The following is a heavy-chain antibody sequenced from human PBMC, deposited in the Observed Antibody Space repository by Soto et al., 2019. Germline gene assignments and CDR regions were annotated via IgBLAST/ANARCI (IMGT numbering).Heavy chain of an antibody. CDR1: GAYMRSYY. J-gene: IGHJ3*02. CDR2: MFHSGAN. V-gene: IGHV4-59*01. Sequence: SETLSLTCSVAGAYMRSYYWSWIRQRPGKGLEFLGYMFHSGANNYHPSVRSRLTIAVDTSKNEFSMKLKSVTADDTAVYYCARGLKRTYDSSGYHAPPGAFDIWGQGTMVTVSS. D-gene: IGHD3-22*01. CDR3: ARGLKRTYDSSGYHAPPGAFDI.